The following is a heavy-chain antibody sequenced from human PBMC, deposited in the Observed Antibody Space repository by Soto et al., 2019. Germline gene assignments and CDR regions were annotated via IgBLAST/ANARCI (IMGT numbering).Heavy chain of an antibody. CDR2: IYYSGSS. V-gene: IGHV4-30-4*01. J-gene: IGHJ4*02. CDR1: GGSISSGYYY. D-gene: IGHD5-18*01. CDR3: ARDRERGYSYGYFDY. Sequence: SETLSLTCTVSGGSISSGYYYWSWIRQPPGKGLEWLGYIYYSGSSYYNTSLKSRITISVDTSKNQFSLNLSSVTAADTAVYYCARDRERGYSYGYFDYWGQGTLVTVSS.